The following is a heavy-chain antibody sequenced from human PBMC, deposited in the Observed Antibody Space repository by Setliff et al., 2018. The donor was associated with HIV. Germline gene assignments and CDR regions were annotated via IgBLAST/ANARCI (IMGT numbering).Heavy chain of an antibody. J-gene: IGHJ6*02. Sequence: PGESLKISCKGSGYSFASYWISWVRQMPGKGLEWMGRIDPTDSYINDSPPYQGHVTISVDKPISTVYLQWSSLKASDTAIYYCAGQSYYYYNMDVWGQGTTVTVSS. CDR1: GYSFASYW. CDR2: IDPTDSYI. CDR3: AGQSYYYYNMDV. D-gene: IGHD2-21*01. V-gene: IGHV5-10-1*01.